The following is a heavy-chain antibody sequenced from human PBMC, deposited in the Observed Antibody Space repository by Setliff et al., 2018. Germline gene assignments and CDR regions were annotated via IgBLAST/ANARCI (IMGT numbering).Heavy chain of an antibody. J-gene: IGHJ4*02. CDR3: ARHVLNRGTYPRPCDS. Sequence: SETLSLTCSVSGDSISSGIYHWSWIRQPAGKGLEWIGRMYVNGGSTTYSPSLKSRVTISIDTSKNQFSLKLSSVTAADTAMYYCARHVLNRGTYPRPCDSWGQGALVTVSS. CDR2: MYVNGGST. CDR1: GDSISSGIYH. V-gene: IGHV4-61*02. D-gene: IGHD1-26*01.